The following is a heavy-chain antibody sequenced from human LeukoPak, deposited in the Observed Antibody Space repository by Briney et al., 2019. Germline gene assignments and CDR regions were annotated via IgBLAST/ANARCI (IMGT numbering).Heavy chain of an antibody. CDR2: VSDDGKTT. CDR3: AAGGRSGY. J-gene: IGHJ4*02. V-gene: IGHV3-74*01. D-gene: IGHD2-15*01. CDR1: GFTFSRYS. Sequence: GGSLRLSCAASGFTFSRYSMIWFRQVPGEGLVPVSRVSDDGKTTLYADSVKGRFTTSRDNAKNTVYLQMTSLRVEDTAVYFCAAGGRSGYWGQGTLVTVSS.